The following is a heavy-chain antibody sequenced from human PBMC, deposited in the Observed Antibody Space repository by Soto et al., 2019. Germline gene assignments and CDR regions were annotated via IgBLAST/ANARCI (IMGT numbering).Heavy chain of an antibody. J-gene: IGHJ4*02. D-gene: IGHD3-10*01. V-gene: IGHV3-48*03. Sequence: GGSLRLSCAASGFTFSRFELHWVRQAPGKGLEWISYISSRGSTAYYASSVEGRFTISRDNANNSVYLQMDSLRAEDTALYYCTRAAWFPYLSFYWGQGALVTVS. CDR3: TRAAWFPYLSFY. CDR1: GFTFSRFE. CDR2: ISSRGSTA.